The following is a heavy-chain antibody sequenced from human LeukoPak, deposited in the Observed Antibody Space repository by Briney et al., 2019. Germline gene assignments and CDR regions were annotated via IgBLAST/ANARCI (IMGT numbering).Heavy chain of an antibody. V-gene: IGHV3-53*01. D-gene: IGHD3-22*01. CDR3: ARDLNYDSAY. Sequence: GGSLRLSCAASGFTVSSNYMSWVRQAPGKGLEWVSVIYSGGSTYYADSVKSRFTISRDNSKNTVYLQMNSLRAEDTAVYYCARDLNYDSAYWGQGTLVTVSS. CDR1: GFTVSSNY. CDR2: IYSGGST. J-gene: IGHJ4*02.